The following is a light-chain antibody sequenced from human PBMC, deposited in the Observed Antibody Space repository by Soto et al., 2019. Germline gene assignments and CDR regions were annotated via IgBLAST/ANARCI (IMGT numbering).Light chain of an antibody. CDR2: DVS. J-gene: IGLJ2*01. CDR3: SAYTISTLV. CDR1: SSDVGGYNS. Sequence: QSALTQPASVSVSPGPSITISGTGTSSDVGGYNSVSWYQQYPGKAPKLMIYDVSNRPSGISNRFSGSKSGNTASLTISGLQAEDEAEYYCSAYTISTLVFGGGTKLTV. V-gene: IGLV2-14*01.